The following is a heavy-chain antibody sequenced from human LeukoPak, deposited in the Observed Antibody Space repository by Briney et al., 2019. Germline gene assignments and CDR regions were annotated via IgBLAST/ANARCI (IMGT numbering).Heavy chain of an antibody. Sequence: GGSLRLSCAASGLTFDDYAMHWVRQAPGKGLEWVSGISWNSGSIGYADSVKGRFTISRDNAENSLYLQMNSLRAEDTALYYCAKGKADNIKAAAGRTFDYWGQGTLVTVSS. V-gene: IGHV3-9*01. J-gene: IGHJ4*02. CDR1: GLTFDDYA. CDR2: ISWNSGSI. CDR3: AKGKADNIKAAAGRTFDY. D-gene: IGHD6-13*01.